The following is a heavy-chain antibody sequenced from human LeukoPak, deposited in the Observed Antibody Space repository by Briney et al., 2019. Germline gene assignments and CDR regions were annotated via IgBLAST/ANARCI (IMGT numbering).Heavy chain of an antibody. Sequence: GRSLRLSCAASGFTFSSYGMHWVRQAPGKGLEWVAVISNDGSTKKYADSVKGRFTISRDNSKNTVYLQMNSLRVEDTALYYCVRSLDYWGQGTLVTVSS. V-gene: IGHV3-30*03. CDR3: VRSLDY. CDR1: GFTFSSYG. CDR2: ISNDGSTK. J-gene: IGHJ4*02.